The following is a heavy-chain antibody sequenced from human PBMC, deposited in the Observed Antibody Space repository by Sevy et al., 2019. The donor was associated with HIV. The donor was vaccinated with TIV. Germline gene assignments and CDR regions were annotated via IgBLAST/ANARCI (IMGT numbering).Heavy chain of an antibody. CDR2: IDYIGTT. J-gene: IGHJ5*01. V-gene: IGHV4-39*01. Sequence: SETLSPTCTVSSGSISSSSYYWGWIRQSPGKGLEWIASIDYIGTTYYNLALKSRVTITGDRSKNEVSLNLRFVTAADAAVYYCARYLRGDHAGGFDFWGQGTPVTVSS. D-gene: IGHD4-17*01. CDR3: ARYLRGDHAGGFDF. CDR1: SGSISSSSYY.